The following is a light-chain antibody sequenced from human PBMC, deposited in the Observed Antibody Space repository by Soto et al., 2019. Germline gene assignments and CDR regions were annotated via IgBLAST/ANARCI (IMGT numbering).Light chain of an antibody. Sequence: EIVMTQSPATLSVSPGERATLSCRASQSVSANLASYQQKPGQAPRLLIYGASTRAAGIPARFNGSGSATAFTLTISSLQSEDFAVYYCQQYNNWPPYTFGQGTKVEIK. CDR2: GAS. V-gene: IGKV3-15*01. CDR3: QQYNNWPPYT. CDR1: QSVSAN. J-gene: IGKJ2*01.